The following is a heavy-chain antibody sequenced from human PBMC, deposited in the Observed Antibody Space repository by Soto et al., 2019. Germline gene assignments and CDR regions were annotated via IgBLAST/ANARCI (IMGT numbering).Heavy chain of an antibody. V-gene: IGHV1-18*01. CDR3: ARVTMVRGVIITGSWFDP. D-gene: IGHD3-10*01. Sequence: QVQLVQSGAEVKKPGASVKVSCKASGYTFTSYGISWVRQAPGQGIEWMGWISAYNGNTNYAQKLQGRVTMTTDTSTSTAYMELRSLRSDDTAVYYCARVTMVRGVIITGSWFDPWGQGTLVTVSS. CDR1: GYTFTSYG. CDR2: ISAYNGNT. J-gene: IGHJ5*02.